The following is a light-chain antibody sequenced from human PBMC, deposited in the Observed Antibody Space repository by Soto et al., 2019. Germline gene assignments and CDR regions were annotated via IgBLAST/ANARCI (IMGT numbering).Light chain of an antibody. CDR3: MQSIQLPGADLVFT. V-gene: IGKV2-30*01. J-gene: IGKJ3*01. CDR1: QSLVYSDGNTY. Sequence: DVVMTQSPLSLPVTLGQPASISCRSSQSLVYSDGNTYLNWFQQRPGQSPRRLIYKVSNRDSGVPDKFSGSGSGTDFTLKISRVEAEDVGVYYCMQSIQLPGADLVFTFGPGTKVDIK. CDR2: KVS.